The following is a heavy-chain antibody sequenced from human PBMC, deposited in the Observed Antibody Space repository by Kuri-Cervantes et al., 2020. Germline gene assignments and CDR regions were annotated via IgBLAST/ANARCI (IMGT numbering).Heavy chain of an antibody. Sequence: SETLSLTCTVSGGSISSGSYYWSWIRQPAGKGLEWIGRIYTSGSTNYNPSLKSRVTISVDTSKNQFSLKLSSVTAADTAVYYCARVSITFGGVIVNTFDYWGQGTLVTVSS. CDR3: ARVSITFGGVIVNTFDY. CDR2: IYTSGST. CDR1: GGSISSGSYY. V-gene: IGHV4-61*02. J-gene: IGHJ4*02. D-gene: IGHD3-16*02.